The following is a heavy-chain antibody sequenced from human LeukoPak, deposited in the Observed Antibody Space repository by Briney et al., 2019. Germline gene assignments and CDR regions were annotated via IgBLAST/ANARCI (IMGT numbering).Heavy chain of an antibody. V-gene: IGHV3-64*01. CDR2: ISSNGGST. CDR3: ARDDYGDF. CDR1: GFTFSSYA. D-gene: IGHD4-17*01. Sequence: PGGSLRLSCAASGFTFSSYAMHWVRQAPGKGLEYVSAISSNGGSTYYANSVKGRFTISRDNPKNTLYLQMGSLRAEDMAVYYCARDDYGDFWDRGTLVTVSS. J-gene: IGHJ2*01.